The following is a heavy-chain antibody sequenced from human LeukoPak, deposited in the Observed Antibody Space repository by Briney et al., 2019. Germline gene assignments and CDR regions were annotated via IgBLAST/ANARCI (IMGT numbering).Heavy chain of an antibody. D-gene: IGHD4-17*01. CDR2: IIPIFGTA. V-gene: IGHV1-69*06. J-gene: IGHJ4*02. Sequence: SVKVSCKASGGTFSSYAISRVRQAPGQGLEWMGGIIPIFGTANYAQKFQGRVTITADKSTSTAYMELSSLRSEDTAVYYCARGYYGDRFDYWGQGTLVTVSS. CDR1: GGTFSSYA. CDR3: ARGYYGDRFDY.